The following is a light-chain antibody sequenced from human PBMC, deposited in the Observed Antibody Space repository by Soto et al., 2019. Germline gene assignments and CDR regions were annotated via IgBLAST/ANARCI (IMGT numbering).Light chain of an antibody. Sequence: QSALTQPASVSGSPGQSITISCTGTSSDVGAYNYVSWYQQHPGKAPKLMIYDVSNRPSGVSNRFSGSKSGSTASLTISGLQAEDEADYYCSSYASSMANVFGTGTNLTVL. CDR2: DVS. J-gene: IGLJ1*01. CDR1: SSDVGAYNY. V-gene: IGLV2-14*01. CDR3: SSYASSMANV.